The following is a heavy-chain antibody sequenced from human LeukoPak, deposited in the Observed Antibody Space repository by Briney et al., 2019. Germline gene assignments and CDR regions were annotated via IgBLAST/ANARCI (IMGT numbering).Heavy chain of an antibody. V-gene: IGHV4-4*07. CDR2: IYTSGST. J-gene: IGHJ4*02. CDR3: ARGAGYSGYGY. D-gene: IGHD5-12*01. CDR1: GVSISSYY. Sequence: KSSETLSLTCTVSGVSISSYYWSWIRQPAGKGLEWIGRIYTSGSTNYNPSLKSRVTMSVDTSKIQFSLKLSSVTGADTAVYYCARGAGYSGYGYWGQGTLVTVSS.